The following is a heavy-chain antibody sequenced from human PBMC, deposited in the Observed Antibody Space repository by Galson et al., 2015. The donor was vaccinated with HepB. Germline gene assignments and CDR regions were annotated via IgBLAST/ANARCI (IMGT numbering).Heavy chain of an antibody. CDR2: ISGSGGST. J-gene: IGHJ3*02. CDR1: GFTFSRYS. V-gene: IGHV3-23*01. CDR3: AKVGLARVDIAVAGTPPDAFDI. D-gene: IGHD6-19*01. Sequence: SLRLSCAASGFTFSRYSMNWVRQAPGKGLEWVSAISGSGGSTYYADSVKGRFTISRDNSKNTLYLQMNSLRAEDTAVYYCAKVGLARVDIAVAGTPPDAFDIWGQGTMVTVSS.